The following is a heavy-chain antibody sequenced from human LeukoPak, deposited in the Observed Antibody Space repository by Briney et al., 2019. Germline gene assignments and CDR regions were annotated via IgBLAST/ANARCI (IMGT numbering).Heavy chain of an antibody. Sequence: KSSETLSLTCTVSGGSISSYYWSWIRQPPGKGLEWIGNIYYSGSTNYNPSLKSRVTISVDTSKNQFSLKLSSVTAADTAVYYCAATVTTPYYYGMDVWGQGTTVTVSS. V-gene: IGHV4-59*01. CDR1: GGSISSYY. J-gene: IGHJ6*02. D-gene: IGHD4-17*01. CDR3: AATVTTPYYYGMDV. CDR2: IYYSGST.